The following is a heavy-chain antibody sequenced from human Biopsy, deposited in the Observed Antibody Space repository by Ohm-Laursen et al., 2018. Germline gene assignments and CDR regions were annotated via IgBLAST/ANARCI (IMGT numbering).Heavy chain of an antibody. CDR2: IIGIFRTA. D-gene: IGHD1/OR15-1a*01. CDR3: TRGGGYNWNNGWFDP. V-gene: IGHV1-69*13. CDR1: GGTFSSSA. J-gene: IGHJ5*02. Sequence: ASVKVSCKASGGTFSSSAITWVRQAPGQGLEWMGGIIGIFRTAHYAQKFQGRVTITADEFMSTAYMELSSLRSEDTAVYYCTRGGGYNWNNGWFDPWGQGTLVTVSS.